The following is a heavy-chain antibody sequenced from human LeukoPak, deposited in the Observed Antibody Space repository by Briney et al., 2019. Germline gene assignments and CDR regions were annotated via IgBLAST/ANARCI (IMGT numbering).Heavy chain of an antibody. CDR1: GGSFSGYY. CDR3: ARAPLYYYGSGSVYYYGMDV. J-gene: IGHJ6*04. D-gene: IGHD3-10*01. V-gene: IGHV4-34*01. CDR2: INHSGST. Sequence: PSETLSLTCAVYGGSFSGYYWSWIRQPPGKGLEWIGEINHSGSTNYNPSLKSRVTISVDTSKNQFSLKLSSVTAAGTAVYYCARAPLYYYGSGSVYYYGMDVWGKGTTVTVSS.